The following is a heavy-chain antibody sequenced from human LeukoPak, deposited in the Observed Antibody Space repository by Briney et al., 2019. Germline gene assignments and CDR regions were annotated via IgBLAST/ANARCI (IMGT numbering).Heavy chain of an antibody. CDR2: IYFSGST. Sequence: SETLSLTCTVSGGSISSSSYYWGWIRQPPGKGLEWIGSIYFSGSTSYNPSLKSRLTISVDTSKNQFSLRLRSVTAADTAVYYCATCSSGAYNWFDPWGQGTLATVFS. CDR1: GGSISSSSYY. V-gene: IGHV4-39*01. J-gene: IGHJ5*02. CDR3: ATCSSGAYNWFDP. D-gene: IGHD6-13*01.